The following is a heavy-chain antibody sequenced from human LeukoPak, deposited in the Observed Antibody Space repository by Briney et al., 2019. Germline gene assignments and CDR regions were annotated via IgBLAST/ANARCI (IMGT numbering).Heavy chain of an antibody. CDR2: IYYSGST. V-gene: IGHV4-61*01. CDR1: GGSISSGSYY. D-gene: IGHD3-10*01. J-gene: IGHJ4*02. CDR3: AGEYRRFGEVLIDY. Sequence: SQTLSLTCTVSGGSISSGSYYWSWIRQPPGKGLEWIGYIYYSGSTNYNPSLKSRVTISVHTSKNQFSLKLSSVTAADTAVYYCAGEYRRFGEVLIDYWGQGTLVTVSS.